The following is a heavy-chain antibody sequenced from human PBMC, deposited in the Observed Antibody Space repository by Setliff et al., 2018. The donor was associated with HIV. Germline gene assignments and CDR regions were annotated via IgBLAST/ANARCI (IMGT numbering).Heavy chain of an antibody. D-gene: IGHD3-10*01. V-gene: IGHV4-34*01. CDR1: GGSFSGYY. CDR3: ARLSGGMVPNY. J-gene: IGHJ4*02. Sequence: SETLSLTCAVYGGSFSGYYWSWIRQPPGKGLEWIGEINHSGSTNYNPSLKSRVTISVDTSKNQFSLKLSSVTAADTAVYYCARLSGGMVPNYWGQGTLVTV. CDR2: INHSGST.